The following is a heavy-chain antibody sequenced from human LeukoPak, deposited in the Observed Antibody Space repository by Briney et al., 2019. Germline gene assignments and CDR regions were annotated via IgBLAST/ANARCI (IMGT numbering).Heavy chain of an antibody. CDR3: ARGSIFDWFRRGPYYYYGMDV. CDR2: INHSGST. D-gene: IGHD3-9*01. V-gene: IGHV4-34*01. Sequence: SETLSLTCAVYGGSFSGYYWSWIRQPPGKGLEWIGEINHSGSTNYNPSLKSRVTISVDTSKNQFSLKLSSVTAADTAVYYCARGSIFDWFRRGPYYYYGMDVWGKGTTVTVSS. CDR1: GGSFSGYY. J-gene: IGHJ6*04.